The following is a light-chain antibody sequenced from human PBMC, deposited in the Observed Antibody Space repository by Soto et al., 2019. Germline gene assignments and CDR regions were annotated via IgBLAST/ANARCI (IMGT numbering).Light chain of an antibody. J-gene: IGKJ2*01. CDR1: QSVLYSSNNKNY. CDR3: QQYYSNFH. Sequence: DIVMTQSPDSLAVSLGERATINCKSSQSVLYSSNNKNYLAWYQQKPGQPPKLLIYWASTRESGVPDRFSGSGSGTDFTLTISSLQAEDVAVYYCQQYYSNFHFGQGTKLEIK. CDR2: WAS. V-gene: IGKV4-1*01.